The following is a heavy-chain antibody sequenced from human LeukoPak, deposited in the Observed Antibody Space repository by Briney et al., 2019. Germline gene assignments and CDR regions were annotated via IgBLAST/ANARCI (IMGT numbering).Heavy chain of an antibody. CDR1: GGSFSGYY. CDR2: INHSGST. J-gene: IGHJ5*02. D-gene: IGHD2-15*01. CDR3: ARGFLIVRRWIDP. Sequence: SETLSLTCAVYGGSFSGYYWSWIRQPPGKGLEWIGEINHSGSTNYNPSLKSRVTISVDTSKNQFSLKLSSVTAADTAVYYCARGFLIVRRWIDPWGQGTLVTVSS. V-gene: IGHV4-34*01.